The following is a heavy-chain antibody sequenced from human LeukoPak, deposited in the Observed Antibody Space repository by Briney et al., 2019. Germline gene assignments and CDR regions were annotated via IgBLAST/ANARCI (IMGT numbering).Heavy chain of an antibody. CDR1: GGSISSSSYY. J-gene: IGHJ3*02. CDR2: IYYSGST. Sequence: PSETLSLTCTVSGGSISSSSYYWGWIRQPPGKGLEWIGSIYYSGSTYYNPSLKSRVTISVDTSKNQFSLKLSPVTAADTAVYYRAVGRPSRGVIDAFDIWGQGTMVTVSS. V-gene: IGHV4-39*01. D-gene: IGHD3-10*01. CDR3: AVGRPSRGVIDAFDI.